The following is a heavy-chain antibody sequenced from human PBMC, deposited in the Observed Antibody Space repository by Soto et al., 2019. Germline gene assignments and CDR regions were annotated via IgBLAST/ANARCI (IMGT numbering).Heavy chain of an antibody. CDR3: ARAQRGGIQSPAAIGGYYYYYYMDV. D-gene: IGHD2-2*01. CDR1: GFTFSSYG. Sequence: QVQLVESGGGVVQPGRSLRLSCAASGFTFSSYGMHWVRQAPGKGLEWVAVIWYDGSNKYYADSVKGRFTISRDNSKNTLYLQMNSLRAEDTAVYYCARAQRGGIQSPAAIGGYYYYYYMDVWGKGTTVTVSS. J-gene: IGHJ6*03. V-gene: IGHV3-33*01. CDR2: IWYDGSNK.